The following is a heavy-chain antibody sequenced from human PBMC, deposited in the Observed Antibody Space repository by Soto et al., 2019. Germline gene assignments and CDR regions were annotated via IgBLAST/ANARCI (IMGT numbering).Heavy chain of an antibody. V-gene: IGHV3-74*01. Sequence: GGSLRLSCAASGFTFSSYGMHWVRQAPGRGLVWVSRMSSDGSTTSYADSVKGRFTISRDVAKNTLYLQMNSLRAEDTAVYYCARSSYVFDQWGQGTLVTVSS. CDR3: ARSSYVFDQ. CDR1: GFTFSSYG. J-gene: IGHJ4*02. D-gene: IGHD1-26*01. CDR2: MSSDGSTT.